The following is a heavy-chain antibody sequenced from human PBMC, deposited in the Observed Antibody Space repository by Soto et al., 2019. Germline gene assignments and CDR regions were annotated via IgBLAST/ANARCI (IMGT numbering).Heavy chain of an antibody. CDR2: IGSSGDTT. CDR1: GFIFSNYA. Sequence: GGSLRLSCAASGFIFSNYAMSWVRQAPGKGLELVSGIGSSGDTTKLADSVKGRFTISRDNSKNTLYLQMNSLRAEDTALYYCGKDPNGDYIGAFDIWGQGTMVTVS. CDR3: GKDPNGDYIGAFDI. D-gene: IGHD4-17*01. J-gene: IGHJ3*02. V-gene: IGHV3-23*01.